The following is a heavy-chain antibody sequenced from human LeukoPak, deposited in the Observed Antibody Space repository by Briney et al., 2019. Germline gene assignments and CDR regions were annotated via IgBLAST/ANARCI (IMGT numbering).Heavy chain of an antibody. Sequence: PSETLSLTCAVYGGSFSGYYWSWIRQPPGKGLEWIGEINHSGSINYNPSLKSRVTISVDTSKNQFSLKLSSVTAADTAVYYCARGARGYSGYDFDYWGQGTLVTVSS. J-gene: IGHJ4*02. D-gene: IGHD5-12*01. CDR1: GGSFSGYY. CDR3: ARGARGYSGYDFDY. CDR2: INHSGSI. V-gene: IGHV4-34*01.